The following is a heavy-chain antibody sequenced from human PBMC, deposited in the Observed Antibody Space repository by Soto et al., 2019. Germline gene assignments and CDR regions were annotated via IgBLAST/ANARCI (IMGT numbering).Heavy chain of an antibody. V-gene: IGHV4-31*02. J-gene: IGHJ4*02. Sequence: WTWIRQYPGKGLEWIGYIYYSGSTFYNPSIKSRVSISVDTSKNQFSLNLSSVTAADTAVYYCARGLSVTLFDYWGQGTLVIGSS. D-gene: IGHD4-17*01. CDR2: IYYSGST. CDR3: ARGLSVTLFDY.